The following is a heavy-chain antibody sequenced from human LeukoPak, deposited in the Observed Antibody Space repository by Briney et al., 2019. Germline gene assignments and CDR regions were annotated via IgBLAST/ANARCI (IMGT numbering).Heavy chain of an antibody. Sequence: GASVKVSCKASGYTFTSYGISWVRQAPGQGLEWMGWISAYNGNTNYAQKLQGRVTMTTDTSTSTAYMELRSLRSDDTAVCYCARVVTIFGVVKRYYYYMDVWGKGTTVTVSS. CDR3: ARVVTIFGVVKRYYYYMDV. D-gene: IGHD3-3*01. J-gene: IGHJ6*03. CDR1: GYTFTSYG. V-gene: IGHV1-18*01. CDR2: ISAYNGNT.